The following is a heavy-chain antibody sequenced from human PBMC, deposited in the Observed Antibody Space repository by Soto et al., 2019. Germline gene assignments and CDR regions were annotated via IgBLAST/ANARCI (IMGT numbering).Heavy chain of an antibody. CDR2: INPSGGST. Sequence: ASVKVSCKASGYTFISYYMDWVRQAPGQGLVWMGIINPSGGSTSYAQKFQGSETITADESRSTAYIELSSLRSEATAVYYCARVLGNCSGGSRNEGEDNYYYGGMDVWGQGTTVTVSS. D-gene: IGHD2-15*01. V-gene: IGHV1-46*01. CDR1: GYTFISYY. J-gene: IGHJ6*02. CDR3: ARVLGNCSGGSRNEGEDNYYYGGMDV.